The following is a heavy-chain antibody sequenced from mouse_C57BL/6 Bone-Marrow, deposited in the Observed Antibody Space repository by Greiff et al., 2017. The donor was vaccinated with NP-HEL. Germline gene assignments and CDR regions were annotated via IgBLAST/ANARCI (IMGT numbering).Heavy chain of an antibody. CDR3: ARHIYYDYDRSYAMDY. J-gene: IGHJ4*01. V-gene: IGHV1-78*01. D-gene: IGHD2-4*01. CDR1: GYTFTDHT. Sequence: QVQLQQSDAELVKPGASVKISCKVSGYTFTDHTIHWMKQRPEQGLEWIGYIYPRDGSTKYNEKFKGKATLTADKSSSTAYMQLNSLTSEDSAVYFCARHIYYDYDRSYAMDYWGQGTSVTVSS. CDR2: IYPRDGST.